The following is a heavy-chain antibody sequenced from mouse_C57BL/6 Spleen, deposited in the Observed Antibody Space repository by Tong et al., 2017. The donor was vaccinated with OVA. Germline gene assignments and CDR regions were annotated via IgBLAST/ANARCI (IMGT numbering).Heavy chain of an antibody. J-gene: IGHJ2*01. D-gene: IGHD2-10*01. CDR2: ISDGGSYT. CDR1: GFTFSSYA. CDR3: AREGLLSSDFDY. Sequence: EVQLQESGGGLVKPGGSLKLSCAASGFTFSSYAMSWVRQTPEKRLEWVATISDGGSYTYYPDNVKGRFTISRDNAKNNLYLQMSHLKSEDTAMYYCAREGLLSSDFDYWGQGTTLTVSS. V-gene: IGHV5-4*01.